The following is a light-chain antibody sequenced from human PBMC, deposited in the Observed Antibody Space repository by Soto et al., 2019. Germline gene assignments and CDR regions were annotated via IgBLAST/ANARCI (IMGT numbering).Light chain of an antibody. V-gene: IGKV3-15*01. CDR2: GAS. CDR1: QSVSSN. J-gene: IGKJ1*01. CDR3: QQYYKLPWT. Sequence: EIVMTQSPATLSVSPVERATLSCRASQSVSSNLAWYQQKPGQAPRLLIYGASTRATGIPARFSGSGSETEFTLTISSLQSEDFAVYCCQQYYKLPWTFGQGTKVDIK.